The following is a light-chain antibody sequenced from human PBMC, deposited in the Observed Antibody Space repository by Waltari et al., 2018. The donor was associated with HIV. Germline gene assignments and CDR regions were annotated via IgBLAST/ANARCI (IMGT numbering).Light chain of an antibody. V-gene: IGLV1-40*01. CDR1: SSNIGAGHA. CDR2: ANC. CDR3: HSHAGNLGV. J-gene: IGLJ3*02. Sequence: QSVLTQPPSVSGAPGQRVTIFCTGSSSNIGAGHAVHWYQLLPGNAPKVVIFANCDRPAGVPARFSGSRSGTSASLAINELRAEDEADYYCHSHAGNLGVFGGGTKVTVL.